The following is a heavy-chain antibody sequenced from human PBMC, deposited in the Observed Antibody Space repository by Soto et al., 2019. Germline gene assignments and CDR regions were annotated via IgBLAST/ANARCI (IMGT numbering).Heavy chain of an antibody. J-gene: IGHJ4*02. CDR2: ISGSGGST. CDR1: GFTFSSYA. Sequence: GGSLRLSCAASGFTFSSYAMSWVRQAPGKGLEWVSAISGSGGSTYYADSVKGRFTISRDNSKNTLYLQMNSLRAEDTAVYYCTRLERIYSDYVAYWGQGTLVTVSS. CDR3: TRLERIYSDYVAY. D-gene: IGHD1-1*01. V-gene: IGHV3-23*01.